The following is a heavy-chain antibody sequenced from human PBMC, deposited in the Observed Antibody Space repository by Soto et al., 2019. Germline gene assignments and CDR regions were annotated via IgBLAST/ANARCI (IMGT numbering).Heavy chain of an antibody. CDR1: GYTFTSYG. V-gene: IGHV1-18*01. CDR2: ISAYNGNT. Sequence: ASVKVSCKASGYTFTSYGISWVRQAPGQGLEWMGWISAYNGNTNYAQKLQGRVTMTTDTSTSTAYMELRSLRSDDTAVYYCARDISTAAAGTRYYYYYYMDVWGKGTTVTVSS. D-gene: IGHD6-13*01. J-gene: IGHJ6*03. CDR3: ARDISTAAAGTRYYYYYYMDV.